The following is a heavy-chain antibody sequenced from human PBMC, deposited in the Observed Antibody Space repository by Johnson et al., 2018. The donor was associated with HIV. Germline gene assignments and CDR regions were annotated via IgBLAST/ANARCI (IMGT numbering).Heavy chain of an antibody. V-gene: IGHV3-20*04. J-gene: IGHJ3*02. CDR1: AFTVSSNY. CDR2: INWNGGST. CDR3: ARVLVAADYAFDI. D-gene: IGHD1-26*01. Sequence: VQLVESGGGLVQPGGSLRLSCVATAFTVSSNYMSTVRQAPGKGLEWVSGINWNGGSTGYADSVKGRFTISRDNAKKSLYLQMNSLRADDTALYYCARVLVAADYAFDIWGQGTMVTVSS.